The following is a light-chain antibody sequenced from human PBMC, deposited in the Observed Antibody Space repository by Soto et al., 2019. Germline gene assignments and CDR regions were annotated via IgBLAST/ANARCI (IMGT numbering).Light chain of an antibody. CDR1: QSISSW. V-gene: IGKV1-5*03. J-gene: IGKJ2*01. Sequence: DIPMTQSPSTLSASVGDRVTITCRASQSISSWLAWYQQKPGKAPKLLIYKASSLESGVPSRFSGSGSGKEFTLTISSLQPDDFASYYCQQYNSYSPYTFGQGTKLEI. CDR2: KAS. CDR3: QQYNSYSPYT.